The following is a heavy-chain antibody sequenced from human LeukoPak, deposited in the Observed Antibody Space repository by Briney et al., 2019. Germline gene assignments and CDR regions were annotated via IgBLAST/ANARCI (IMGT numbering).Heavy chain of an antibody. J-gene: IGHJ6*02. CDR1: GGTFSSYV. V-gene: IGHV1-69*13. CDR2: IIPIFGTA. Sequence: SVKVSCKASGGTFSSYVISWVRQAPGQGLEWMGGIIPIFGTANYAQKFQGRVTITADESTSTAYMELSSLRSEDTAVYYCARSESAADNHYYYGMDVWGQGTTVTVSS. D-gene: IGHD2-2*01. CDR3: ARSESAADNHYYYGMDV.